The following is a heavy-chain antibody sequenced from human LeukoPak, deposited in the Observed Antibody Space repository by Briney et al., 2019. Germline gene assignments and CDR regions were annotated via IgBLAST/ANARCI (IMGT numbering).Heavy chain of an antibody. CDR3: ARNLYDFLTGFDS. CDR1: GFTFSTYS. D-gene: IGHD3-9*01. CDR2: IRSSSSII. V-gene: IGHV3-48*02. Sequence: PGGSLRLSCAASGFTFSTYSMNWVRQSPGKGLERVSYIRSSSSIIHYADSVKGRFTISRDNAKSSLYLQMNSLRDEDTAVYYCARNLYDFLTGFDSWGQGTLVTVSS. J-gene: IGHJ4*02.